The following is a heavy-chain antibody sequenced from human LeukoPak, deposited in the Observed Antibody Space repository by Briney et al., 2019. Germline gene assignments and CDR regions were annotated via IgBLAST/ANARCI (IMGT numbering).Heavy chain of an antibody. CDR3: ARSYDTNFDY. CDR1: GGSISSRSYY. Sequence: SETLSLTCTVSGGSISSRSYYWGWIRQPPGKGLEWIGSIYHSGSTYYNPSLKSRVTISVDRSKNQFSLKLSSVAAADTAVYYCARSYDTNFDYWGQGTLVTVSS. D-gene: IGHD3-3*01. V-gene: IGHV4-39*07. CDR2: IYHSGST. J-gene: IGHJ4*02.